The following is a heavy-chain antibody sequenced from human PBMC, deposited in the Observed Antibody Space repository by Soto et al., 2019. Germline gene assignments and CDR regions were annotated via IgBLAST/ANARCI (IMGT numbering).Heavy chain of an antibody. CDR3: ARTDRVFYGLDV. Sequence: VQLVESGGGLVQPGGSLRLSCEASGFTFRNYDMHWVRQGTGKGLEWVSGISAAGDPDYADSVEGRFTISRENAQNSFFLQMNSLRVGDTAVYYCARTDRVFYGLDVWGPGTTVIVSS. CDR2: ISAAGDP. V-gene: IGHV3-13*05. J-gene: IGHJ6*02. CDR1: GFTFRNYD.